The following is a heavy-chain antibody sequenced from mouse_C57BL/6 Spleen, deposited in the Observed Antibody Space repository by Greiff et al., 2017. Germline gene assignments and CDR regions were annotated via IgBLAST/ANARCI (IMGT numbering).Heavy chain of an antibody. CDR2: INPNNGGT. CDR3: ALDLSWFAY. Sequence: VQLQQSGPELVKPGASVKIPCKASGYTFTDYNMDWVKQSHGKSLEWIGDINPNNGGTIYNQKFKGKATLTVGKSSSTAYMELRSLTSEDTAVYYCALDLSWFAYWGQGTLVTVSA. J-gene: IGHJ3*01. CDR1: GYTFTDYN. V-gene: IGHV1-18*01.